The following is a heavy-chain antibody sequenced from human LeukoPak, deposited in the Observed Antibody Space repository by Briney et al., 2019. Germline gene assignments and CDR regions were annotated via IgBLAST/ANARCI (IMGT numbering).Heavy chain of an antibody. CDR3: ARGVSFRMVGTATDFDY. Sequence: GGSLRLSCAASGFTFSSFTMNWVRQAPGGGLGWVSSFTSSTNYMHYADSVKGRFTISRDNAKNSLYLQMNSLRAEDTAVYYCARGVSFRMVGTATDFDYWGQGTLVTVSS. J-gene: IGHJ4*02. CDR1: GFTFSSFT. D-gene: IGHD2-21*02. CDR2: FTSSTNYM. V-gene: IGHV3-21*01.